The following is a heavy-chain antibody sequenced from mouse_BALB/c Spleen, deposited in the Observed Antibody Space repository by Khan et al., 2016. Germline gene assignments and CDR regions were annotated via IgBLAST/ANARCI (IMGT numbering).Heavy chain of an antibody. D-gene: IGHD1-2*01. Sequence: EVKLLESGGGLVQPGGSLKLSCAASGFDFSRYWMSWVRQAPGKGVEWIGEIKPDSSTKNYTPSLKDKFIISRDNAKNTLYLQMSKVRSEDTALYYGARLHYYGRCAYWGQGTRVTGSA. CDR3: ARLHYYGRCAY. CDR1: GFDFSRYW. V-gene: IGHV4-1*02. J-gene: IGHJ3*01. CDR2: IKPDSSTK.